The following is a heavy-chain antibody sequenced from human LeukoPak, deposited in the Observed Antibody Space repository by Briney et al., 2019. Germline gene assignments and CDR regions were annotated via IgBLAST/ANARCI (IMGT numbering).Heavy chain of an antibody. D-gene: IGHD5-12*01. J-gene: IGHJ6*02. V-gene: IGHV3-30*02. CDR2: IRYDGSNK. Sequence: PGGSLRLSCAESGFTFSSYGMHWVRQAPGEGLEWVAFIRYDGSNKYYADSVKGRFTISRDNSKNTLYLQMNSLRGDDTAVYYCAKDRGGYDSFGYYCMDVWGQGTTVTVSS. CDR3: AKDRGGYDSFGYYCMDV. CDR1: GFTFSSYG.